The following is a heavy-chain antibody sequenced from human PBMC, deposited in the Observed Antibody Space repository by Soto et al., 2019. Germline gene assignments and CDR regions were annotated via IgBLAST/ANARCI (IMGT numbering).Heavy chain of an antibody. J-gene: IGHJ4*02. CDR3: FLSLPGRDY. V-gene: IGHV3-23*01. CDR2: ISGSGAGT. D-gene: IGHD3-10*01. Sequence: GGSLRLSCAVSGLSFSNYGMSWVRQAPGKGLEWVAAISGSGAGTYYADSVKGRFTISRDNSKNTLYLQMNSLRTDDTAVYYLFLSLPGRDYWGQGTLVTVSS. CDR1: GLSFSNYG.